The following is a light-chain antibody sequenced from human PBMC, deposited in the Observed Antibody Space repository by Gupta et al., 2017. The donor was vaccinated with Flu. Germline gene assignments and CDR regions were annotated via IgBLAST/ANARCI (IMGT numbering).Light chain of an antibody. J-gene: IGLJ1*01. V-gene: IGLV3-19*01. CDR2: GDN. Sequence: GKTVRRSGKGASIRGYFASWYQQTPGQAPRLVIYGDNSRHSGIPDRFSGSRSGSTASLTITGAQAEDEADYFCNSRDTDGDNYVFGTGTKVTVL. CDR1: SIRGYF. CDR3: NSRDTDGDNYV.